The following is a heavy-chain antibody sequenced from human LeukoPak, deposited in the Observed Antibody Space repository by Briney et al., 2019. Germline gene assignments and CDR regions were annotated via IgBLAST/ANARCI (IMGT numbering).Heavy chain of an antibody. CDR2: ISSTSTYI. CDR1: GFTFSSFT. D-gene: IGHD6-13*01. J-gene: IGHJ6*02. CDR3: ASSYSSNWYTNGMDV. V-gene: IGHV3-21*01. Sequence: KAGGSLRLSCAASGFTFSSFTMNWVRQAPGKGLEWVSSISSTSTYIHYADSVKGRFTNSRDNAKNSLYLQMNSLRAEDTAVYYCASSYSSNWYTNGMDVWGQGTTVTVSS.